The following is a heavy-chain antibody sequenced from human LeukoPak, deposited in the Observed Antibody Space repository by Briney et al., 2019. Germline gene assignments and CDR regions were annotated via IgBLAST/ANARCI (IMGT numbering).Heavy chain of an antibody. CDR2: FIRIFNSA. CDR1: GGTFDRYV. D-gene: IGHD4-11*01. CDR3: LSVTTPDAFAI. V-gene: IGHV1-69*15. J-gene: IGHJ3*02. Sequence: GASVNVSCKASGGTFDRYVISWVRQAPGQGLEWMGRFIRIFNSAKYAQKFQGRVTITADESTSTAYMELTSLRSEDTAVYYCLSVTTPDAFAIWGQGTMVTVSS.